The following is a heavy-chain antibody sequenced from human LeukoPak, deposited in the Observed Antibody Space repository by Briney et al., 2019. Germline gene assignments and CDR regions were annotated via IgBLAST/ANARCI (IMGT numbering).Heavy chain of an antibody. CDR1: GGSFSGYY. CDR2: INHSGST. D-gene: IGHD3-10*01. Sequence: SETLSLTCAVYGGSFSGYYWSWIRQPPGKGLEWIGEINHSGSTNYNPSLKSRVTISVDTSKNQFSLKLSSVTAADTAVYYCARLNRYYRYYYYYGMDVWGQGTTVTVSS. CDR3: ARLNRYYRYYYYYGMDV. V-gene: IGHV4-34*01. J-gene: IGHJ6*02.